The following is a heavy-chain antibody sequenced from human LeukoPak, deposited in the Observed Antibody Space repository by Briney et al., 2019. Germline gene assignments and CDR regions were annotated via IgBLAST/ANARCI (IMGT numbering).Heavy chain of an antibody. CDR3: ARVMYYDILTGPRQYYFDY. V-gene: IGHV3-53*01. Sequence: GGSLRPSCAASGFTVSSNYMSWVRQAPGKGLEWVSVIYSGGSTYYADSVKGRFTISRDNSKNTLYLQMNSPRAEDTAVYYCARVMYYDILTGPRQYYFDYWGQGTLVTVSS. J-gene: IGHJ4*02. D-gene: IGHD3-9*01. CDR2: IYSGGST. CDR1: GFTVSSNY.